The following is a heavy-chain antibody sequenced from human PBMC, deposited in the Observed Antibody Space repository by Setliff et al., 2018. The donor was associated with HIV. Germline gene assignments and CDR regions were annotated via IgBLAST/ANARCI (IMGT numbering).Heavy chain of an antibody. D-gene: IGHD4-4*01. Sequence: GGSLRLSCVASGLAFKTAWMGWVRQAPGKGLEWVGRIKSKVSGETADYAAPVTGRFTISRDDSRNMVFLQMNSLKSDDTAVYYCTTENHSYCGRGTLVTVPS. CDR2: IKSKVSGETA. J-gene: IGHJ4*02. CDR1: GLAFKTAW. V-gene: IGHV3-15*01. CDR3: TTENHSY.